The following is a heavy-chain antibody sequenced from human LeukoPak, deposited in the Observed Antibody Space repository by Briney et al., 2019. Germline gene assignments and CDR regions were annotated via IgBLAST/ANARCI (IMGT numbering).Heavy chain of an antibody. J-gene: IGHJ4*02. CDR3: ARGPITMIVDYYFDY. CDR1: GGTFSSYA. CDR2: IIPIFGTA. D-gene: IGHD3-22*01. Sequence: SVKVSCKASGGTFSSYAISWVRQAPGQGLEWMGGIIPIFGTANYAQKFQGRVTITTDESTSTAYTELSSLRSEDTAVYYCARGPITMIVDYYFDYWGQGTLVTVSS. V-gene: IGHV1-69*05.